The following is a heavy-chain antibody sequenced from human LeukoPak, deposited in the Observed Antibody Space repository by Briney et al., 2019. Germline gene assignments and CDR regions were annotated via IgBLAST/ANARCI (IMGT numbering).Heavy chain of an antibody. V-gene: IGHV3-15*01. J-gene: IGHJ4*02. Sequence: GGSLRLSCAASGFTFSNAWMSWVRQAPGKGLEWVSRIKSKTDGGTTDYAAPVKGRFTISRDNSKNTLYLQMNSLKTEDTAVYYCTTALYWGQGTLVTVSS. CDR2: IKSKTDGGTT. CDR3: TTALY. CDR1: GFTFSNAW.